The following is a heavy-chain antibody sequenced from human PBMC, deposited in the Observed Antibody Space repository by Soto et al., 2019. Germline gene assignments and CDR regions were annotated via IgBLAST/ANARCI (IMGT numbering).Heavy chain of an antibody. CDR1: GGTFSSYA. J-gene: IGHJ4*02. Sequence: QVQLVQSGAEVKKPGSSVKVSCTASGGTFSSYAISWVRQAPGQGLEWMGGIIPIFGTANYAQKFQGRVTITADESTSTAYMELSSLRSEDTAVYYCARTRDYGGNNDFDYWGQGTLVTVSS. D-gene: IGHD4-17*01. CDR3: ARTRDYGGNNDFDY. CDR2: IIPIFGTA. V-gene: IGHV1-69*01.